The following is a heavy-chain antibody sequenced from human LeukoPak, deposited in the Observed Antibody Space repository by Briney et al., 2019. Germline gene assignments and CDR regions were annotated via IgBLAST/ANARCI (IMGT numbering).Heavy chain of an antibody. CDR1: GGSISSSSYY. J-gene: IGHJ5*02. D-gene: IGHD3-10*01. V-gene: IGHV4-39*07. Sequence: SETLSLTCTVSGGSISSSSYYWGWIRQPPGKGLEWIGSIYYSGSTYYNPSLKSRVTISVDTSKNQFSLKLSSVTAADTAVYYCAGTTSGSGIIDWFDPWGQGTLVTVSS. CDR3: AGTTSGSGIIDWFDP. CDR2: IYYSGST.